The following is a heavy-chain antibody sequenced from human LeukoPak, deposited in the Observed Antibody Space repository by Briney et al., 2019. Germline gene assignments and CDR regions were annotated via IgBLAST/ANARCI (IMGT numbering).Heavy chain of an antibody. V-gene: IGHV3-21*01. CDR1: GSTFSSYS. Sequence: PGGSLRLSCAASGSTFSSYSMNWVRQAPGKGLEWVSSISSSNSYIYYADSVKGRFTISRDNAKNSLYLQMNSLRAEDTAVYYCARKTSAWIQLWFIDYWGQGTLVTVSS. CDR3: ARKTSAWIQLWFIDY. CDR2: ISSSNSYI. J-gene: IGHJ4*02. D-gene: IGHD5-18*01.